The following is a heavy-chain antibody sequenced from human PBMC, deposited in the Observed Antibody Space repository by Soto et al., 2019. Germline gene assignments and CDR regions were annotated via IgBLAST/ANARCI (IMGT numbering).Heavy chain of an antibody. D-gene: IGHD6-6*01. CDR3: ARERPDGARLDP. CDR2: IYYSGST. J-gene: IGHJ5*02. CDR1: GVSISSGDYY. V-gene: IGHV4-30-4*01. Sequence: SETLSLTCTVSGVSISSGDYYWSWIRQPPGKGLEWIGYIYYSGSTYYNPSLKSRVTISVDTSKNQFSLKLSSVTAADTAVYYCARERPDGARLDPWGQGTLVTV.